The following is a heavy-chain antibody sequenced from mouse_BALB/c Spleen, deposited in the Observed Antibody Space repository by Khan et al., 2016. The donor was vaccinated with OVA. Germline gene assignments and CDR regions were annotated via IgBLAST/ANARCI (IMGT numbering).Heavy chain of an antibody. CDR3: ATDFHYYGSRGALDY. CDR2: INPSNAYT. Sequence: QVRLQQSGAELARPGASVKMSCKASGYTFTSYSMHWIKQRPGQGLEWIGNINPSNAYTNYNQKFKDKATLTADKSSSTAYMQLSSLTSEDSAVYYSATDFHYYGSRGALDYWGQGTSVTVSS. CDR1: GYTFTSYS. V-gene: IGHV1-4*01. J-gene: IGHJ4*01. D-gene: IGHD1-1*01.